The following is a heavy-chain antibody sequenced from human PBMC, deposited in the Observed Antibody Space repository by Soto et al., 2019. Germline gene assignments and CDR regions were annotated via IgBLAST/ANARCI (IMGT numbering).Heavy chain of an antibody. Sequence: SETLCLTCSVSGDSINSDKYYWGWIRQPPGKGLEWIGSIYYRGNTYYNPSLQTRVTISLDKSKSQFSLKLNSVAAADSAVYFCARLEGLATISYYFDFWGQGALVTVSS. CDR2: IYYRGNT. CDR3: ARLEGLATISYYFDF. J-gene: IGHJ4*02. CDR1: GDSINSDKYY. V-gene: IGHV4-39*01. D-gene: IGHD3-9*01.